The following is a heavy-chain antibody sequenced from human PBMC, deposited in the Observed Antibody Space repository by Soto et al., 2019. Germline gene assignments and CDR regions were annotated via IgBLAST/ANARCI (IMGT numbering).Heavy chain of an antibody. CDR1: GFSLSTTGVG. J-gene: IGHJ4*02. V-gene: IGHV2-5*02. CDR3: VHPTPVTTGGDY. CDR2: IYWDDDK. Sequence: QITLKESGPTLVKPTQTLTLTCTFSGFSLSTTGVGVGWIRQPPGKALDWLALIYWDDDKRYSPSLKSRLTITKDTSKNQVVLTMTNMDPIDTATYYCVHPTPVTTGGDYWGQGTLVTVSS. D-gene: IGHD4-17*01.